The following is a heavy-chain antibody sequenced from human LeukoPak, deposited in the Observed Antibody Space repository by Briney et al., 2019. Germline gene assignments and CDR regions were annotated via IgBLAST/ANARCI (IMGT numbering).Heavy chain of an antibody. D-gene: IGHD1-26*01. CDR2: IYPGDSDP. J-gene: IGHJ4*02. Sequence: GESLKISCKGSGYSFTNYWIAWVRQMPGKGLGWMGIIYPGDSDPRYSPSFQGQVTISADKSIGTAYLQWSSLKASDTAVYYCARLQKRRVGLEYWGQGTLVTVSS. V-gene: IGHV5-51*01. CDR1: GYSFTNYW. CDR3: ARLQKRRVGLEY.